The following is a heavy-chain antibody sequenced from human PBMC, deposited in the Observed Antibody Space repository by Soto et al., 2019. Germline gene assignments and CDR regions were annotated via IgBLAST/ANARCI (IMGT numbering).Heavy chain of an antibody. Sequence: QVQLVQSGAEVKKPGASVKVSCKASGYTFTSYGISWVRQAPGQGLEWMGWISAYNGNTNYAQKLQGRVTMTTDTSTSTAYMELRSLRSDDTAVYYCARALSGQPPDGNTNWFDPWGQGTLVTVSS. D-gene: IGHD1-1*01. CDR1: GYTFTSYG. J-gene: IGHJ5*02. CDR2: ISAYNGNT. CDR3: ARALSGQPPDGNTNWFDP. V-gene: IGHV1-18*04.